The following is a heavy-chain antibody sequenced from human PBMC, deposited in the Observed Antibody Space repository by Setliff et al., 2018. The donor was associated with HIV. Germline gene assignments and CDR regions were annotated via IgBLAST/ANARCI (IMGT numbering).Heavy chain of an antibody. CDR1: GYTFTSYA. D-gene: IGHD2-21*01. CDR3: ARDSPLLFFYYYYGMDV. Sequence: GASVKVSCKASGYTFTSYAMNLVRQAPGQGLEWMGWINTNTGNPTYAQGFTGRFVFSLDTSVSTAYLQISSLKAEDTAVYYCARDSPLLFFYYYYGMDVWGQGTTVTVSS. J-gene: IGHJ6*02. CDR2: INTNTGNP. V-gene: IGHV7-4-1*02.